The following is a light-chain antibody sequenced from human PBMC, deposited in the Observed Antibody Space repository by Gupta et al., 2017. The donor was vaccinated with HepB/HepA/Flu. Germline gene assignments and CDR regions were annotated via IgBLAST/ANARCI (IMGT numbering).Light chain of an antibody. V-gene: IGKV3-20*01. Sequence: ELVLTQSPATLSLSPGERATLSCRASQSVSSSYLAWYQQKPGQAPRLLIYGASSRATGIPDRFSGSGSGTDFTLTISRLEPEDFAVYYCQQYGSSPVAFGQGTKVEIK. CDR2: GAS. CDR1: QSVSSSY. J-gene: IGKJ1*01. CDR3: QQYGSSPVA.